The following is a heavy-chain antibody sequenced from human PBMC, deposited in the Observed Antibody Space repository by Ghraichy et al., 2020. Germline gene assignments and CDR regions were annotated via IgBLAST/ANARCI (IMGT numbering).Heavy chain of an antibody. J-gene: IGHJ5*02. V-gene: IGHV1-24*01. D-gene: IGHD3-22*01. CDR1: GYTLTELS. CDR3: ATTSFGQYYYDSSGYLSPGWFDP. CDR2: FDPEDGET. Sequence: ASVKVSCKVSGYTLTELSMHWVRQAPGKGLEWMGGFDPEDGETIYAQKFQGRVTMTEDTSTDTAYMELSSLRSEDTTVYYCATTSFGQYYYDSSGYLSPGWFDPWGQGTLVTVSS.